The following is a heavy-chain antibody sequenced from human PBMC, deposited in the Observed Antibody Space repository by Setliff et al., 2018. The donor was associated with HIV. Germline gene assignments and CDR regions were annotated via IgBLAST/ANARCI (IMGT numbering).Heavy chain of an antibody. D-gene: IGHD3-10*01. J-gene: IGHJ4*02. CDR2: INPNSGGT. V-gene: IGHV1-2*02. CDR1: GYSFSNYG. Sequence: ASVKVSCKASGYSFSNYGISWVRQAPGQGLEWMGWINPNSGGTNYAQKFQGRVTMTRDTSISTAYMELSSLRSDDTAVYYCARAIRGAFDYWGQGTLVTV. CDR3: ARAIRGAFDY.